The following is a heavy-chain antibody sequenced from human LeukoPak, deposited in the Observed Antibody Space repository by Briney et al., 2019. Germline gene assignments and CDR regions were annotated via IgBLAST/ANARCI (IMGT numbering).Heavy chain of an antibody. CDR1: GFTFSDYY. CDR3: AKDTPNWGSYFDY. CDR2: ISSSGSTI. Sequence: PGGSLRLSCAASGFTFSDYYMSWIRQAPGKGLEWVSYISSSGSTIYYADSVKGRFTISRDNSKNTLYLQMNSLRAEDTAVYYCAKDTPNWGSYFDYWGQGTLVTVSS. J-gene: IGHJ4*02. V-gene: IGHV3-11*04. D-gene: IGHD7-27*01.